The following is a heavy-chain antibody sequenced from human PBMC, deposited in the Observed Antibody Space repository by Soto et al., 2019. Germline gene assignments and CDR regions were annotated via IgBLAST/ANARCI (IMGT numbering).Heavy chain of an antibody. J-gene: IGHJ6*02. Sequence: SETLSLTCTVSGGSISSGGYYWSWIRQHPGKGLEWIGYIYYSGSTYYNPSLKSRVTISVDTSKNQFSLKLSSVTAADTAVYYCAREGGCSSTSCHYYYYGMDVWGQGTTVTVSS. CDR2: IYYSGST. V-gene: IGHV4-31*03. D-gene: IGHD2-2*01. CDR3: AREGGCSSTSCHYYYYGMDV. CDR1: GGSISSGGYY.